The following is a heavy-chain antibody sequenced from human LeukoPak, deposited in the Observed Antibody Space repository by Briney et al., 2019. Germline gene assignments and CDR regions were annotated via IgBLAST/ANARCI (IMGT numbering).Heavy chain of an antibody. CDR2: ISGSSNYI. V-gene: IGHV3-21*01. CDR3: AREPSGWYVDY. D-gene: IGHD6-19*01. Sequence: GGSLRLSCAASGFTFSSYSMTWVRQAPGKGLEWVSYISGSSNYIYYADSVKGRFTISRDHAKNSVYLQMSGLRAEDTAVYFCAREPSGWYVDYWGQGTLVTVSS. CDR1: GFTFSSYS. J-gene: IGHJ4*02.